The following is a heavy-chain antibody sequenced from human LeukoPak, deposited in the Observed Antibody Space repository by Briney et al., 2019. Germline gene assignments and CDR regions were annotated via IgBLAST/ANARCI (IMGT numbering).Heavy chain of an antibody. J-gene: IGHJ4*02. V-gene: IGHV1-69*13. CDR3: ARVATVTTYYFDY. CDR2: LIPIFGTA. D-gene: IGHD4-17*01. CDR1: RGTFSTYA. Sequence: ASVKVSCKASRGTFSTYAISWVRQAPGQGLEWMGGLIPIFGTANYAQKFQGRVTITADESTSTAYMELSRLRSDDTAVYYCARVATVTTYYFDYWGQGTLVTVSS.